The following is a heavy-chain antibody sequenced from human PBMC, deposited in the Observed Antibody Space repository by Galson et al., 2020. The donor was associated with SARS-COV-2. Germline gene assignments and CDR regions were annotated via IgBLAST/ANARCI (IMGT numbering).Heavy chain of an antibody. D-gene: IGHD4-4*01. CDR3: ARDSQGGNDYNYLLF. Sequence: ASAKVSCKASAYTFTSHYIHWVRHAPGQGLEWMGIINPSGGGTTYAQKFQGRVTMTRDTSTSTVYMELSSLRSEDTAVYYCARDSQGGNDYNYLLFWGQGTLVTVSS. J-gene: IGHJ4*02. V-gene: IGHV1-46*01. CDR1: AYTFTSHY. CDR2: INPSGGGT.